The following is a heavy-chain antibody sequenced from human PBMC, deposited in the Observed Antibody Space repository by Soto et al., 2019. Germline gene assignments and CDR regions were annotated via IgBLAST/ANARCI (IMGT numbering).Heavy chain of an antibody. CDR2: IYYSGST. V-gene: IGHV4-59*01. CDR3: ARDRYDAFDI. Sequence: SETLSLTCTVSGGSISSYYWSWIRQPPGKGLEWIGYIYYSGSTNYNPSLKSRVTISVDTSKNQFSLKLSSVTAADTAVYYCARDRYDAFDIWGQGTMVTVSS. J-gene: IGHJ3*02. CDR1: GGSISSYY. D-gene: IGHD3-16*02.